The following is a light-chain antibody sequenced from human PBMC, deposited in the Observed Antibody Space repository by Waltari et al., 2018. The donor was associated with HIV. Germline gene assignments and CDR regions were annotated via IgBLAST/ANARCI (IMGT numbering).Light chain of an antibody. V-gene: IGLV1-44*01. J-gene: IGLJ3*02. CDR3: AAWDDSLNGPV. CDR2: SNN. CDR1: TSNTGTYI. Sequence: QSVLTQPHSASGTHGQRVTRSCSGSTSNTGTYIVNWYQQVPGTAPKLLIYSNNQRPSGVPDRFSGSKSGTSASLAISGLQSEDEADYYCAAWDDSLNGPVFGGGTKLTVL.